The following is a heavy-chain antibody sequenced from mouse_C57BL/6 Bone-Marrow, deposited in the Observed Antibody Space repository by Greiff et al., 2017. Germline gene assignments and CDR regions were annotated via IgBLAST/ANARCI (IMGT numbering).Heavy chain of an antibody. CDR2: IYPRDGST. V-gene: IGHV1-85*01. J-gene: IGHJ1*03. CDR1: GYTFTSYD. D-gene: IGHD1-1*01. CDR3: ARLEFDGSSGDWYFDV. Sequence: VKLQQSGPELVKPGASVKLSCKASGYTFTSYDINWVKQRPGQGLEWIGWIYPRDGSTKYNEKFKGKATLTVDTSSSTAYMELHSRTAEDSAVYFGARLEFDGSSGDWYFDVWGTGTTVTVSS.